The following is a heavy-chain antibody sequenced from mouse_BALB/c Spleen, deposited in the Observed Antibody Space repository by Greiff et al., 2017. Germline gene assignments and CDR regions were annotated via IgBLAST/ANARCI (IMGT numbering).Heavy chain of an antibody. Sequence: EVMLVESGGGLVQPGGSLRLSCATSGFTFTDYYMSWVRQPPGKALEWLGFIRNKANGYTTEYSASVKGRFTISRDNSQSILYLQMNTLRAEDSATYYCARRFYGYRNYAMDYWGQGTSVTVSS. CDR2: IRNKANGYTT. CDR3: ARRFYGYRNYAMDY. CDR1: GFTFTDYY. D-gene: IGHD1-2*01. V-gene: IGHV7-3*02. J-gene: IGHJ4*01.